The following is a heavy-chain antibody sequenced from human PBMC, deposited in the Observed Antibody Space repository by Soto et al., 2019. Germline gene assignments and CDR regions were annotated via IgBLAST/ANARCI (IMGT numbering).Heavy chain of an antibody. Sequence: QVQLQESGPGLVKPSQTLSLTCTVSGGSINSGGYYWRWIRQHPGKGLEWLGYIYNSGSTYYNPSLKSRVTISVDTSQNQFSLKLSSVTAADTAVYCCARGITMVRGVIHTPYFDYWGQGTLVTVSS. CDR1: GGSINSGGYY. D-gene: IGHD3-10*01. CDR2: IYNSGST. J-gene: IGHJ4*02. V-gene: IGHV4-31*03. CDR3: ARGITMVRGVIHTPYFDY.